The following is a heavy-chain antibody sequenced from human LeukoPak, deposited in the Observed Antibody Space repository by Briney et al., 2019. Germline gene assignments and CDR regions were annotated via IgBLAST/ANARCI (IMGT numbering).Heavy chain of an antibody. CDR3: ARRIAVARNHNWFDP. V-gene: IGHV4-61*02. D-gene: IGHD6-19*01. CDR2: IYTSGST. Sequence: SETLSLTCTVSGGSISSGSYYWSWIRQPAGKGLEWIGRIYTSGSTNYNPSLKSRVTISVDTSKNQFSLKLSSVTAADTAVYYCARRIAVARNHNWFDPWGQGTLVTVSS. J-gene: IGHJ5*02. CDR1: GGSISSGSYY.